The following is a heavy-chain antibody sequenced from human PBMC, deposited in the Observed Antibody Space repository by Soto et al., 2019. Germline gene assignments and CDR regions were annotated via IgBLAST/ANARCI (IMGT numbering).Heavy chain of an antibody. CDR1: GFSLSTSGVG. Sequence: QITLKESGPTLVKHTQTLTLTCAFSGFSLSTSGVGVGWIRQPPGKALEWLALLYWDGDIRYSPSLRSRLTLTKDTSKNQVVLTMTNMDPVDTATYYCAHGSGWLFDYWGQGTLVTVSS. CDR2: LYWDGDI. V-gene: IGHV2-5*02. J-gene: IGHJ4*02. CDR3: AHGSGWLFDY. D-gene: IGHD6-19*01.